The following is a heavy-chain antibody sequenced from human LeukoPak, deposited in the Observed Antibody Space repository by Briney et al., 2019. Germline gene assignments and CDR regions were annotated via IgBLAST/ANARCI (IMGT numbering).Heavy chain of an antibody. CDR1: GGSFSGYY. Sequence: SETLSLTCAVYGGSFSGYYWSWIRQPPGKGLEWIGEINHSGGTNYNPSLKSRVTISLDTSKNQFSLKLSSVTAADTAVYYCARTNAMIVVVPAAKRGGFDYWGQGTLVTVSS. CDR2: INHSGGT. D-gene: IGHD2-2*01. V-gene: IGHV4-34*01. J-gene: IGHJ4*02. CDR3: ARTNAMIVVVPAAKRGGFDY.